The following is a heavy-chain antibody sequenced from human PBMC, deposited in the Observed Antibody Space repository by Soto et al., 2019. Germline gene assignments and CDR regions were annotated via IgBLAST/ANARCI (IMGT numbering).Heavy chain of an antibody. CDR1: GGTFSDHA. J-gene: IGHJ4*02. CDR2: IIPVFGTP. V-gene: IGHV1-69*06. D-gene: IGHD3-10*01. CDR3: ARDLEFRDGNISPLDY. Sequence: QVQLVQSGAEVKKPGSSVKVSCEASGGTFSDHAFNWVRQAPGQGLEWMGGIIPVFGTPNYAQKFQGRVTITADKSTRRIYMELSSLRSEDTAVYYCARDLEFRDGNISPLDYWGQGTLVTVSS.